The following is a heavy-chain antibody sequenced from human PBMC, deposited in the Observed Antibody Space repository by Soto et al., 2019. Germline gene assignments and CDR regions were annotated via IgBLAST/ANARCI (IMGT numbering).Heavy chain of an antibody. CDR1: GFTFSSYS. J-gene: IGHJ5*02. D-gene: IGHD6-13*01. Sequence: GGSLRLSCAASGFTFSSYSMNWVRQAPGKGLEWVSYISSSSSTIYYADSEKGRITISRDNAKNSLYLKMNSLRDEDTAVYYCARDGSSSWYYFSWFDPWGQGTLVTVSS. CDR3: ARDGSSSWYYFSWFDP. CDR2: ISSSSSTI. V-gene: IGHV3-48*02.